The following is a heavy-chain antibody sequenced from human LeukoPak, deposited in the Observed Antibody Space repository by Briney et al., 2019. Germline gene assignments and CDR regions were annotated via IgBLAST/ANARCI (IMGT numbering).Heavy chain of an antibody. V-gene: IGHV3-23*01. D-gene: IGHD1-26*01. J-gene: IGHJ4*02. CDR2: ISGSGDST. Sequence: GGSLRLSCAASGFTFSSYAMSWVRQAPGKGLEWVSVISGSGDSTYYADSVKGRFTISRDDSKNTLYLQMNSLRADDTAVYYCAKDLGRYRNNFFDYWGQGNLVTVSS. CDR3: AKDLGRYRNNFFDY. CDR1: GFTFSSYA.